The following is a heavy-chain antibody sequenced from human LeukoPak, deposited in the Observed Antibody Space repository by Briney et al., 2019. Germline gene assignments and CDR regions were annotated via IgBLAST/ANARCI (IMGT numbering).Heavy chain of an antibody. D-gene: IGHD3-10*01. V-gene: IGHV3-23*01. CDR1: GFTFSNYA. CDR3: ARDLAWFGELIFDY. J-gene: IGHJ4*02. Sequence: PGGSLRLSCAASGFTFSNYAMSWVRQAPGKGLEWVSAITGSGGNTYYADSVKGRFTISRDNSKNTLYLQMNSLRAEDTAVYYCARDLAWFGELIFDYWGQGTLVTVSS. CDR2: ITGSGGNT.